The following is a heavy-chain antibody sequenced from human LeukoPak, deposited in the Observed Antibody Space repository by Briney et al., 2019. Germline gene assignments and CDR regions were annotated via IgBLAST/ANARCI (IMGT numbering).Heavy chain of an antibody. CDR2: MNPNSGNT. CDR1: GYTFTSYG. J-gene: IGHJ6*02. Sequence: ASVKVSCKASGYTFTSYGINWVRQATGQGLEWMGWMNPNSGNTGYAQKFQGRVTMTRNTSISTAYMELSSLRSEDTAVYYCARGPGSGWSTYYYYYGMDVWGQGTTVTVSS. V-gene: IGHV1-8*02. D-gene: IGHD6-19*01. CDR3: ARGPGSGWSTYYYYYGMDV.